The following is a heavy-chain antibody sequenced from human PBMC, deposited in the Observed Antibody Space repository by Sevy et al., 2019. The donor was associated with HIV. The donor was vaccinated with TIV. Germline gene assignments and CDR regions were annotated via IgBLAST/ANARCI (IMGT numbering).Heavy chain of an antibody. CDR1: GYTFTSYG. Sequence: ASVKVSCKASGYTFTSYGISWVRQAPGQGLEWMGGISAYIGNTNYAQKLQGRVTMTTDKSTSTAYMELRSLRSDDTAVYYCASENYDFWSGYWEYYFDYWGQGTLVTVSS. CDR2: ISAYIGNT. J-gene: IGHJ4*02. CDR3: ASENYDFWSGYWEYYFDY. V-gene: IGHV1-18*04. D-gene: IGHD3-3*01.